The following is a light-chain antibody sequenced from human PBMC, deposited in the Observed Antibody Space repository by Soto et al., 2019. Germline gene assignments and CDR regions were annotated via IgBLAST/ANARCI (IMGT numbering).Light chain of an antibody. V-gene: IGKV3-20*01. Sequence: EIVLTQSPGTHSLSPGERATLSCRASQSVRSNYLAWYQQKPGQAPRLLIYNSSTRATGIPDRFSGSGSGTDFTLTISRLEPEDFALYYCQQYRDLPQTFGQGTQVEIK. CDR1: QSVRSNY. CDR2: NSS. CDR3: QQYRDLPQT. J-gene: IGKJ1*01.